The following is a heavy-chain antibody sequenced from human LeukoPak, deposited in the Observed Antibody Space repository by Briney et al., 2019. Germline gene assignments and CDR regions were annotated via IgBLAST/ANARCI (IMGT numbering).Heavy chain of an antibody. J-gene: IGHJ4*02. V-gene: IGHV3-21*01. D-gene: IGHD2-15*01. CDR2: ISSSSSYI. CDR1: GFTFISYS. Sequence: PGGSLRLSCAASGFTFISYSMNWVRQAPGKGLEWVSSISSSSSYIYYADSVKGRFTISRDNAKNSLYLQMNSLRAEDTAVYYCAREIGHEVYCSGGRCSNYWGQGTLVTVSS. CDR3: AREIGHEVYCSGGRCSNY.